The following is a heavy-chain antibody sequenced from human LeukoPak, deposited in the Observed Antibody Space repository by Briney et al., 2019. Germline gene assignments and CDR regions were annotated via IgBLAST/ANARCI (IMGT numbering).Heavy chain of an antibody. J-gene: IGHJ5*02. V-gene: IGHV3-53*01. CDR3: AREVVAATTWFDP. D-gene: IGHD2-15*01. CDR2: IYSGGST. Sequence: QPGGSLRLSCAASGFTVSSNYMSWVRQAPGKGLEWVSVIYSGGSTYYADSVKGRFTISRDNSKNTLYLQMNSLRAEDTAVYYCAREVVAATTWFDPWGQGTLVTVSS. CDR1: GFTVSSNY.